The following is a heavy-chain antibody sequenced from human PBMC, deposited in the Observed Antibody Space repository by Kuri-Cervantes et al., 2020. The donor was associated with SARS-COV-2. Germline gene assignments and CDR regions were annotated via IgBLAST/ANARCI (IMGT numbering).Heavy chain of an antibody. CDR1: GFTFSSYA. CDR3: ARVAGEGPIYYYYMDV. Sequence: GESLKISCAASGFTFSSYAMHWVRQAPGKGLEWVSLISYDGSNKFYADSVKGRFTISKESGENSLYLHMNSLRGDDTAVYYCARVAGEGPIYYYYMDVWGKGTTVTVSS. D-gene: IGHD2-21*01. V-gene: IGHV3-30*04. CDR2: ISYDGSNK. J-gene: IGHJ6*03.